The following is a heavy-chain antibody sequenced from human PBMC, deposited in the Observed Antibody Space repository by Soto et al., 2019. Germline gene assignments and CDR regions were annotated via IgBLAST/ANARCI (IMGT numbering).Heavy chain of an antibody. V-gene: IGHV3-7*04. Sequence: EVPLVESGGGLVQTGGSLRLSCTISESTIRRDWMNWVRQAPGKGLEWVAHTNQDGTKKYSVDSVKGRFTISRDNAKNSLYLQMDSLRAEDTAMYYGSGGVGDAFWGQGTLVTVSS. CDR3: SGGVGDAF. CDR1: ESTIRRDW. CDR2: TNQDGTKK. J-gene: IGHJ4*02. D-gene: IGHD1-26*01.